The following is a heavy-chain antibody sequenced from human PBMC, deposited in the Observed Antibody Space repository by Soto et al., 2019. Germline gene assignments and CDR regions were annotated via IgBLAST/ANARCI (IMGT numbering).Heavy chain of an antibody. V-gene: IGHV3-33*07. D-gene: IGHD3-10*01. J-gene: IGHJ4*02. Sequence: LSLPCAVYGGSFSGYYWSWVRQAPGKGLEWVAVIWYDGSNKYYADSVKGRFTISRDNSKNTLYLQMNSLRAEDTAVYYCARGHGSGSYYISYFDYWGQGTLVTVSS. CDR3: ARGHGSGSYYISYFDY. CDR1: GGSFSGYY. CDR2: IWYDGSNK.